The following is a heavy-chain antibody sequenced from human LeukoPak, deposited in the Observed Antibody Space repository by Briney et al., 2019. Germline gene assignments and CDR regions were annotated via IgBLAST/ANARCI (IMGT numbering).Heavy chain of an antibody. CDR3: ARGDCSGGSCYLFDY. Sequence: SETLSLTCTVSGGSISSSSYYWGWIRQPPGKGLEWIGSIYYSGSTYYNPSLKSRVTISVDTSKNQFSLKLSSVTAADTAVYYCARGDCSGGSCYLFDYWGQGALVAVSS. V-gene: IGHV4-39*01. D-gene: IGHD2-15*01. CDR1: GGSISSSSYY. J-gene: IGHJ4*02. CDR2: IYYSGST.